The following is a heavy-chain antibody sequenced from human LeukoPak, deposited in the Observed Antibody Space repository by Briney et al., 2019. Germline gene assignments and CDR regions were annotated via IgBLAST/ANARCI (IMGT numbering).Heavy chain of an antibody. J-gene: IGHJ5*02. CDR3: TRVLYSSSWYWFDP. V-gene: IGHV1-2*02. Sequence: ASVKVSCKASGYTFTGYYMHWVRQAPGQGLEWMGWINPNSGGTNYAQKFQGRVTMTRDTSISTAYMELSRLRSDDTAVYYCTRVLYSSSWYWFDPWGQGTLVTVSS. D-gene: IGHD6-13*01. CDR2: INPNSGGT. CDR1: GYTFTGYY.